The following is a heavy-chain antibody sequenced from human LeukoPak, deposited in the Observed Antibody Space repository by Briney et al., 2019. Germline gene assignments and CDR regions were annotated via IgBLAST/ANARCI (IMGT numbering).Heavy chain of an antibody. CDR1: GFTFSSYE. J-gene: IGHJ3*02. CDR3: AKDNHYYYDSSGYPGAFDI. CDR2: ISSSGSTI. Sequence: GGSLRLSCAASGFTFSSYEMNWVRQAPGKGLEWVSYISSSGSTIYYADSVKGRFTISRDNAKNSLYLQMNSLRAEDTAVYYCAKDNHYYYDSSGYPGAFDIWGQGTMVTVSS. V-gene: IGHV3-48*03. D-gene: IGHD3-22*01.